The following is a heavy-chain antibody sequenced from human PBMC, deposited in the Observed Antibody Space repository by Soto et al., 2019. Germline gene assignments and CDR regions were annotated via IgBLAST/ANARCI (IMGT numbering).Heavy chain of an antibody. D-gene: IGHD5-18*01. V-gene: IGHV4-34*01. J-gene: IGHJ6*02. CDR3: ARVPRGYSYGPGYYYYGMDV. CDR1: GGSFSGYY. CDR2: INHSGST. Sequence: PSETLSLTCAVYGGSFSGYYWSWIRQPPGKGLEWIGEINHSGSTNYNPSLKSRVTISVDTSKNQFFLKLSSVTAADTAVYYCARVPRGYSYGPGYYYYGMDVWGQGTTVTVSS.